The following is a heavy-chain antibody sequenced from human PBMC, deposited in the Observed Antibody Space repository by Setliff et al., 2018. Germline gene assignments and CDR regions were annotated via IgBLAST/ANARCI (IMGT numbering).Heavy chain of an antibody. Sequence: SETLSLTCTVSGHSISSRYYWGWIRQPPGKGLAWIGSIYHSGSAYYNPSLKSRVTISVDMSKNQFSLKLSSVTAADTAVYYCARLRPERGSGTPDYWGQGTLVTVS. CDR1: GHSISSRYY. CDR2: IYHSGSA. V-gene: IGHV4-38-2*02. D-gene: IGHD3-10*01. J-gene: IGHJ4*02. CDR3: ARLRPERGSGTPDY.